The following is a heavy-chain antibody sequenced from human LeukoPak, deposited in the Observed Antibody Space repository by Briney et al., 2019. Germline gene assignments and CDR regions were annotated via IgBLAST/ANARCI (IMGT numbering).Heavy chain of an antibody. J-gene: IGHJ4*02. CDR1: GDSISSYY. V-gene: IGHV4-59*01. D-gene: IGHD6-19*01. CDR2: IYYSGST. Sequence: PSETLSLTCTVSGDSISSYYWSWIRQPPGKGLEWIGYIYYSGSTNYNPSLKSRVTISVDTSKNQFSLKLSSVTAADTAVYYCAIVPPALAGFDHWGQGTLVTVSS. CDR3: AIVPPALAGFDH.